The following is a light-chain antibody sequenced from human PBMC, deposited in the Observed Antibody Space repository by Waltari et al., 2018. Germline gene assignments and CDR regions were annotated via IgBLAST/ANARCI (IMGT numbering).Light chain of an antibody. V-gene: IGKV1-39*01. CDR3: QQTSITPFT. J-gene: IGKJ3*01. CDR1: EYISSY. Sequence: DIQMTQSPSSLSASVRDRVPITCRASEYISSYLNWYQLKPGKAPKLLIYTTSTLQRGVPSRVTGSGSGTDFTLTISSLQPEDFATYYCQQTSITPFTFGPGTKV. CDR2: TTS.